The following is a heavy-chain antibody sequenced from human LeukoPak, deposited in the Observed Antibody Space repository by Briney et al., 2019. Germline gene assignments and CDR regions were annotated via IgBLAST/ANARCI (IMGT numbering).Heavy chain of an antibody. Sequence: PSETLSLTCTVSGYSISSGYYWGWIRQPPGKGLEWIGSIYHSGSTYYNPSLKSRVTISVDTSKNQFSLKLSSVTAADTAVYYCAKDRGYNWNAGAFDIWGQGTMVTVSS. V-gene: IGHV4-38-2*02. CDR1: GYSISSGYY. CDR2: IYHSGST. J-gene: IGHJ3*02. CDR3: AKDRGYNWNAGAFDI. D-gene: IGHD1-1*01.